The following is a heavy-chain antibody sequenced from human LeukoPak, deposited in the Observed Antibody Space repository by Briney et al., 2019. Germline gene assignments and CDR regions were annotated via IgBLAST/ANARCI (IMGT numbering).Heavy chain of an antibody. J-gene: IGHJ4*02. CDR3: ARETRNYYDSSGYYLFDY. CDR1: GYSISSGYY. Sequence: SETLSLTCTVSGYSISSGYYWGWIRQPPGKGLEWIGSIYHRGSTYYNPSLKSRVTIAVDRSKNQFSLKLSSVTAADTAVYYCARETRNYYDSSGYYLFDYWGQGTLVTVSS. D-gene: IGHD3-22*01. CDR2: IYHRGST. V-gene: IGHV4-38-2*02.